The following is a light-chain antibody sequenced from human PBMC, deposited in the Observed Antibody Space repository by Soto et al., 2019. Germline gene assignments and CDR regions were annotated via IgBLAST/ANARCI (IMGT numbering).Light chain of an antibody. V-gene: IGLV6-57*01. CDR3: QYYDDSNQV. J-gene: IGLJ3*02. Sequence: NFMLTQPHSVSESPGKTVTISCTRSSGTIASNYVQWYQQRPGSSPTTVIYEHNHRPSGVPDRFSGSIDNSSNSASLTIAGLKTEDEADYYCQYYDDSNQVLGGGTKLTVL. CDR2: EHN. CDR1: SGTIASNY.